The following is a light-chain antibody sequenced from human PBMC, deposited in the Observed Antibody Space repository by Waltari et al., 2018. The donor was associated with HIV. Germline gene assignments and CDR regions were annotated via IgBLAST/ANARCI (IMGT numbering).Light chain of an antibody. CDR1: KLADKN. CDR2: KDR. J-gene: IGLJ3*02. CDR3: QAWDGSNGV. V-gene: IGLV3-1*01. Sequence: SSELTQPPSVSVPPGQTASITCPGLKLADKNVCWYQQKQGQSPGLVLYKDRERPSGIPQRFSGSNSGNTATLTISGTQATDEADYFCQAWDGSNGVFGGGTKLTVL.